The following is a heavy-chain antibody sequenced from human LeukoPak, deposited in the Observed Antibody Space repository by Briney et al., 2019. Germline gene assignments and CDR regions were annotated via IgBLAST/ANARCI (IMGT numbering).Heavy chain of an antibody. CDR1: GFTFSSYS. J-gene: IGHJ4*02. D-gene: IGHD2-15*01. V-gene: IGHV3-48*01. CDR3: ARAAGRVPVVVAATLDY. Sequence: GGSLRLSCAASGFTFSSYSMNWVRQAPGKGLEWVSYISSSSSTIYYADSVKGRFTISRDNAKNSLYLQMNSLRAEDTAVYYCARAAGRVPVVVAATLDYWGQGTLVTVSS. CDR2: ISSSSSTI.